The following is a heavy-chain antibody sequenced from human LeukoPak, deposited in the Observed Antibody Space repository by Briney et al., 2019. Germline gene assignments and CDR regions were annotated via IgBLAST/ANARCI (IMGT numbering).Heavy chain of an antibody. CDR1: GGFINNYY. V-gene: IGHV4-59*01. D-gene: IGHD2-21*02. CDR2: SHYSGTT. Sequence: SETLSLTCTVSGGFINNYYWNWVRQPPGKGLEWIGYSHYSGTTNYNPSLKSRVTISVDTSKNQFSLKLSSVTAADTAVYYCARDGGDWGSGWFDPWGQGTLVTVSS. J-gene: IGHJ5*02. CDR3: ARDGGDWGSGWFDP.